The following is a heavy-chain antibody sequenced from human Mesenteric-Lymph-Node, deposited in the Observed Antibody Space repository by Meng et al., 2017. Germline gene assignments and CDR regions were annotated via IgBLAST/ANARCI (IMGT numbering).Heavy chain of an antibody. Sequence: QVQRQQWCAGLLKPSGTLSLTCAVYGGSFSGYYWSWIRQPPGKGLEWIGEINHSGSTNYNPSLKSRVTISVDTSKNQFSLKLSSVTAADTAVYYCTRSYIGAGGNFEYWGQGTLVTVSS. CDR1: GGSFSGYY. J-gene: IGHJ4*02. D-gene: IGHD1-26*01. CDR2: INHSGST. CDR3: TRSYIGAGGNFEY. V-gene: IGHV4-34*01.